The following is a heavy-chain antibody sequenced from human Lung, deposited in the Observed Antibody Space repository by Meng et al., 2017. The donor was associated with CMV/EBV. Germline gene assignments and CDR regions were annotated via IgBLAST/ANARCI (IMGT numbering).Heavy chain of an antibody. J-gene: IGHJ4*02. CDR3: ARRRIGYCSSTSCLNFDY. D-gene: IGHD2-2*01. CDR2: INHSGST. V-gene: IGHV4-34*01. Sequence: SXTLSLXCAVYGGSFSGYYWSWIRQPPGKGLEWIGEINHSGSTNYNPSLKSRVTISVDTSKNQFSLKLSSVTAADTAVYYCARRRIGYCSSTSCLNFDYWXQGKXVTGAS. CDR1: GGSFSGYY.